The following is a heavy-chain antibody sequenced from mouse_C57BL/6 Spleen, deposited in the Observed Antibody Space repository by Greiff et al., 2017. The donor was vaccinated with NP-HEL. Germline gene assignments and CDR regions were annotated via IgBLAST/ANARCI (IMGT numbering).Heavy chain of an antibody. Sequence: QVQLQQSGAELVRPGASVTLSCKASGYTFTDYEMHWVKQTPVHGLEWIGAIDPETGGTAYNQKFKGKAILTADKSSSTAYMELRSLTSEDSAVYYCTRYTTVVPPYYFDDWGQGTTLTVSS. CDR3: TRYTTVVPPYYFDD. J-gene: IGHJ2*01. CDR2: IDPETGGT. D-gene: IGHD1-1*01. V-gene: IGHV1-15*01. CDR1: GYTFTDYE.